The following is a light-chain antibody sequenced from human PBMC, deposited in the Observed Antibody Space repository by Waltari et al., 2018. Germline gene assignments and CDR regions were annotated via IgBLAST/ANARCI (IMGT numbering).Light chain of an antibody. Sequence: DIQMTQSPSPISASVGDSVTMTCRASQGIGSWLAWYQQKPGKAPKLLIYGASTLQSGVPSRFSGSGSGTDFILTISSLQPEDFATYYCQQANSLVFTFGPGTKVDVK. CDR1: QGIGSW. J-gene: IGKJ3*01. CDR2: GAS. CDR3: QQANSLVFT. V-gene: IGKV1-12*01.